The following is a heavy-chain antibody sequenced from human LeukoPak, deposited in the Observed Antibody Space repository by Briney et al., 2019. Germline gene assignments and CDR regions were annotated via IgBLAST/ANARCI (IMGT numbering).Heavy chain of an antibody. CDR2: IIPIFGTA. D-gene: IGHD2-2*01. CDR1: GGTFSGYA. CDR3: ARERGHCSSTSCREESTAMVIGY. V-gene: IGHV1-69*13. Sequence: ASVKVSCKASGGTFSGYAISWVRQAPGQGLEWMGGIIPIFGTANYAQKFQGRVTITADESTSTAYMELSSLRSEDTAVYYCARERGHCSSTSCREESTAMVIGYWGQGTLVTVSS. J-gene: IGHJ4*02.